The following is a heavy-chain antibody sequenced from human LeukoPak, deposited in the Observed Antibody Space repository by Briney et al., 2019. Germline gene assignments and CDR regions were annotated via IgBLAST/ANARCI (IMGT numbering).Heavy chain of an antibody. CDR3: ARTPYDFWSASYSYYFDY. V-gene: IGHV3-43*01. Sequence: PGGSLRLSCAASGFTFDDYTMHWVRQAPGKGLEWVSLITWDGGSTYYADSVKGRFTISRDNAKNSLYLQMNSLRAEDTAVFYCARTPYDFWSASYSYYFDYWGQGTLVTVSS. D-gene: IGHD3-3*01. J-gene: IGHJ4*02. CDR2: ITWDGGST. CDR1: GFTFDDYT.